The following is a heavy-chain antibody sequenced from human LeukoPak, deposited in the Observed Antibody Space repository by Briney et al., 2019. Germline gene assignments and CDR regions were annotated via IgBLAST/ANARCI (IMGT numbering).Heavy chain of an antibody. V-gene: IGHV4-31*03. CDR2: IYYSGST. D-gene: IGHD2-2*03. Sequence: SETLSLTCTVSGGSISSGGYFWSWIRQYPGKGLEWIGYIYYSGSTYYNPSLKSRVTISVDTSKNQFSLKLSSVTAADTAVYYCASGYCSSTSCYDYYMDVWGKGTTVTVSS. CDR1: GGSISSGGYF. J-gene: IGHJ6*03. CDR3: ASGYCSSTSCYDYYMDV.